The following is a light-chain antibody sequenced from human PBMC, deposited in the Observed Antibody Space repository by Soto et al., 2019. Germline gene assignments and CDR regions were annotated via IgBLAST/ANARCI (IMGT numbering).Light chain of an antibody. V-gene: IGKV3-15*01. CDR3: QQYNNWPRT. CDR2: GAS. J-gene: IGKJ1*01. Sequence: EIVLTQSPATLSVSPGERATLSCRASQSVSSNLAWYQQKPGQAPRLLIYGASTRTTGSTARLSGSGSGTEFTLTISSLQSEDFAVYYCQQYNNWPRTFGQGTKVDIK. CDR1: QSVSSN.